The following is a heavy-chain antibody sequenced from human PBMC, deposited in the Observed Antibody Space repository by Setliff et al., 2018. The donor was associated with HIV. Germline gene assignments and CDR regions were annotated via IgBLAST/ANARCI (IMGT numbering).Heavy chain of an antibody. CDR1: GGTLSNYV. CDR3: ARDQTGVVAAAFGGGSAWSDEGFDI. D-gene: IGHD6-19*01. Sequence: WASVKVSCKTSGGTLSNYVITWVRQAPGQGLEWMGMIIPMYNIPAYAQKFQGRVTFTADESTSTAYMELSSLSSEDTAVYYCARDQTGVVAAAFGGGSAWSDEGFDIWGQGTMVTVSS. J-gene: IGHJ3*02. CDR2: IIPMYNIP. V-gene: IGHV1-69*13.